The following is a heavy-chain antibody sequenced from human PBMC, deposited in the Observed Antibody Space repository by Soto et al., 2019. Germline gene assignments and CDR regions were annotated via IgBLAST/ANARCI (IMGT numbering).Heavy chain of an antibody. V-gene: IGHV4-39*01. D-gene: IGHD1-7*01. CDR2: IYYSGST. Sequence: PSETLSLTCTFSGCSTSSSSYYWGWIRQPPGKGLEWIGSIYYSGSTYYNPSLKSRVTISVDTSKNQFSLKLSSVTAADTAVYYCAEEREGIIESTNYWGQGTLVTVSS. J-gene: IGHJ4*02. CDR1: GCSTSSSSYY. CDR3: AEEREGIIESTNY.